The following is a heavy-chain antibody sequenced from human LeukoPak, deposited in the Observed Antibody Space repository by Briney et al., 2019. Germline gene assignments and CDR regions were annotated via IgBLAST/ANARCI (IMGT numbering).Heavy chain of an antibody. CDR1: GGSFSGYY. V-gene: IGHV4-34*01. D-gene: IGHD2-15*01. J-gene: IGHJ3*02. CDR3: AGYKDIVVVVAGGAFDI. CDR2: INHSGST. Sequence: PSETLSLTCAVYGGSFSGYYWSWIRQPPGKGLEWIGEINHSGSTNYNPSLKSRVTISVDTSKNQFSLKLSSVTAADTAVYYCAGYKDIVVVVAGGAFDIWGQGTMVTVSS.